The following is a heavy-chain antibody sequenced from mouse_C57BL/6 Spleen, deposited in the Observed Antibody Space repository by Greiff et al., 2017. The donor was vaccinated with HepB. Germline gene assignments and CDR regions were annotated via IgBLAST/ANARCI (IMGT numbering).Heavy chain of an antibody. D-gene: IGHD1-1*01. J-gene: IGHJ3*01. CDR3: ATSIYYYGSSLAY. CDR2: IYPRDGST. V-gene: IGHV1-78*01. CDR1: GYTFTDHT. Sequence: VQLVESDAELVKPGASVKISCKVSGYTFTDHTIHWMKQRPEQGLEWIGYIYPRDGSTKYNEKFKGKATLTADKSSSTAYMQLNSLTSEDSAVYFCATSIYYYGSSLAYWGQGTLVTVSA.